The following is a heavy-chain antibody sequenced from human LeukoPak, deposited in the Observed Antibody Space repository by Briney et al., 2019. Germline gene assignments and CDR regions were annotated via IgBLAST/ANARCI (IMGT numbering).Heavy chain of an antibody. CDR2: IYTGGST. CDR3: ASATEDLSYFDY. J-gene: IGHJ4*02. CDR1: GFTVSSHY. Sequence: GGSLRLSCAVSGFTVSSHYMSWVRQAPGKGLEWVSVIYTGGSTYSADSVKGRFTISRDNSKSTLFLQMNSLRAEDTALYYCASATEDLSYFDYWGQGTLVTVSS. V-gene: IGHV3-53*01.